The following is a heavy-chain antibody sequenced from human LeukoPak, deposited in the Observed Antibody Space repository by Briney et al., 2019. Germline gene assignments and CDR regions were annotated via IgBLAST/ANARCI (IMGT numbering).Heavy chain of an antibody. J-gene: IGHJ2*01. V-gene: IGHV1-18*01. CDR1: GYTFTSYG. CDR2: ISAYNGNT. Sequence: ASVKVSCKASGYTFTSYGISWVRQAPGQGLEWMGWISAYNGNTNYAQKLQGRVTMTTDTFTSTAYMELRSLRSDDTAVYYCARVPVVVTAVSYFDLWGRGTLVTVSS. D-gene: IGHD2-21*02. CDR3: ARVPVVVTAVSYFDL.